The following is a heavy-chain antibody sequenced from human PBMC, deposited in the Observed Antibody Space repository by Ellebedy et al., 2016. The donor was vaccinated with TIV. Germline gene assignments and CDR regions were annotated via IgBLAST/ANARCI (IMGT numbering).Heavy chain of an antibody. CDR3: ARDRYGDYYFDY. Sequence: GESLKISXAASGFTFSSYWMTWVRQAPGKGLEWVASIKEDGSEKYYVDSVRGRFTISRDNAKRSLYLQMNSLRAEDTAVYYCARDRYGDYYFDYWGQGTLVTVSS. CDR2: IKEDGSEK. CDR1: GFTFSSYW. D-gene: IGHD4-17*01. J-gene: IGHJ4*02. V-gene: IGHV3-7*01.